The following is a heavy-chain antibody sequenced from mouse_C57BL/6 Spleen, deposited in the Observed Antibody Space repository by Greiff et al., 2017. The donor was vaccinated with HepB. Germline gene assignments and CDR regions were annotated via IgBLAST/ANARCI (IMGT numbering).Heavy chain of an antibody. CDR2: ISSGGDYI. V-gene: IGHV5-9-1*02. Sequence: EVHLVESGEGLVKPGGSLKLSCAASGFTFSSYAMSWVRQTPEKRLEWVAYISSGGDYIYYADTVKGRFTISRDNARNTLYLQMSSLKSEDTAMYYCTRETNWGYFDYWGQGTTLTVSS. J-gene: IGHJ2*01. CDR3: TRETNWGYFDY. CDR1: GFTFSSYA. D-gene: IGHD4-1*01.